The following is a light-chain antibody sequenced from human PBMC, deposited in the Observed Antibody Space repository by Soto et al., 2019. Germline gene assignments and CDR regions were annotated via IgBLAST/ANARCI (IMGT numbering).Light chain of an antibody. CDR2: SAS. CDR3: HQYNFWPMT. J-gene: IGKJ5*01. V-gene: IGKV3-15*01. CDR1: QSLSRN. Sequence: TQSPATLSVSAGERVTLSCRASQSLSRNVAWYQQKLGQAPRLLISSASTRATGVPARFSGSGSGTEFTLTINIVQSEDFALYYCHQYNFWPMTFGQGTRLEIE.